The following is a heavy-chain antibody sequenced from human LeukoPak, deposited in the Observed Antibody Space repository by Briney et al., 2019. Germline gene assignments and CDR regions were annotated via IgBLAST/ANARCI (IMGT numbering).Heavy chain of an antibody. CDR2: IDWDDDK. J-gene: IGHJ4*02. V-gene: IGHV2-70*01. Sequence: ESGPTLVNPTQTLTLTCTFSGFSLSTSGMCVSWIRQPPGKALEWLALIDWDDDKYYSTSLKTRLTISEDTSKNQVVLTMTNMDPVDTATYYCARTSYDILTGSISPYYFDYWGQGILVTVSS. CDR3: ARTSYDILTGSISPYYFDY. CDR1: GFSLSTSGMC. D-gene: IGHD3-9*01.